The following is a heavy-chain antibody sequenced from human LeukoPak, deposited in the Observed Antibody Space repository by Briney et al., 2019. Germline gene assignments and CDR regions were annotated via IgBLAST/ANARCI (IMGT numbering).Heavy chain of an antibody. J-gene: IGHJ4*02. V-gene: IGHV4-61*01. D-gene: IGHD6-19*01. CDR1: GGSISSSSYY. CDR3: ARVVYSSGWYFDY. Sequence: PSETLSLTCTVSGGSISSSSYYWSWIRQPPGKGLEWIGYIYYSGSTNYNPSLKSRVTISVDTSKNQFSLKLSSVTAADTAVYYCARVVYSSGWYFDYWGQGTLVTVSS. CDR2: IYYSGST.